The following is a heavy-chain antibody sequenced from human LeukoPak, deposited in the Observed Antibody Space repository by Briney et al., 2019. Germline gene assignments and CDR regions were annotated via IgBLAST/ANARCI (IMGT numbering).Heavy chain of an antibody. V-gene: IGHV4-31*03. CDR1: GGSISSGGYY. J-gene: IGHJ4*02. CDR2: IYYSGST. CDR3: ARDGYDILTGYSVGYFDY. Sequence: SETLSLACTVSGGSISSGGYYWSWIRQHPGKGLEWIGYIYYSGSTYYNPSLKSRVTISVDTSKNQFSLKLSSVTAADTAVYYCARDGYDILTGYSVGYFDYWGQGTLVTVSS. D-gene: IGHD3-9*01.